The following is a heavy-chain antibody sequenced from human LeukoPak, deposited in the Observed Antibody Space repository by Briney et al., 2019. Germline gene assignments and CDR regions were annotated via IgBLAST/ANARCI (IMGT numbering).Heavy chain of an antibody. V-gene: IGHV4-34*01. D-gene: IGHD1-26*01. Sequence: SETLSLTCAVYGGSFSDDYWSWIRQPPGKGLEWIGEINHSGSTNYNPSLKSRVTISVDTSKNQFSLKLSSVTAADTAVYYCARGISLPLFGSYDWFDPWGQGTLVTVSS. CDR2: INHSGST. CDR1: GGSFSDDY. CDR3: ARGISLPLFGSYDWFDP. J-gene: IGHJ5*02.